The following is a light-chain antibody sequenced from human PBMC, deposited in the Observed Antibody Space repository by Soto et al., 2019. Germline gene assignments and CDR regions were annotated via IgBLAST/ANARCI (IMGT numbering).Light chain of an antibody. J-gene: IGKJ1*01. CDR2: AAS. CDR3: KLTDSTPPR. V-gene: IGKV1-39*01. Sequence: DIQMTQSPSSLSASVGDRVTINCRASQSISTYLNWYQQKAGLAPKLLIYAASSLQSGVQSRFSGSGSGTDFTLTICSLQPEDFVTYCSKLTDSTPPRFGHVGKVDI. CDR1: QSISTY.